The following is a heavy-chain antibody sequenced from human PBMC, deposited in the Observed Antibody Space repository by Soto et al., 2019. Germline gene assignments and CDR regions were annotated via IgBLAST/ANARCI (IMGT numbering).Heavy chain of an antibody. CDR2: IWYDGSNK. CDR3: ARDKGGGILDY. Sequence: GGSLRLSCAASGFTFSSYGMHWVRQAPGKGLEWVAVIWYDGSNKYYADSVKGRFTISRDNSKNTLYLQMNSLRAEDTAVYYCARDKGGGILDYWGQGTLVTVSS. V-gene: IGHV3-33*01. CDR1: GFTFSSYG. J-gene: IGHJ4*02. D-gene: IGHD6-13*01.